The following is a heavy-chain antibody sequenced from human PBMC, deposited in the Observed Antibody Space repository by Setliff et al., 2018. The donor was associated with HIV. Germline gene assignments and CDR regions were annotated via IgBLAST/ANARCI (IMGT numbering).Heavy chain of an antibody. CDR3: ARADYGDHLDY. CDR2: IYPNTGGT. CDR1: GYTFTDYY. D-gene: IGHD4-17*01. V-gene: IGHV1-2*02. J-gene: IGHJ4*02. Sequence: ASVKVSCKASGYTFTDYYIHWVRQAPGQGLEWMGWIYPNTGGTNYAQKFQGRVTMTRDTSITTAYMELSRLSSDDTAVYYCARADYGDHLDYWGQGILVTVSS.